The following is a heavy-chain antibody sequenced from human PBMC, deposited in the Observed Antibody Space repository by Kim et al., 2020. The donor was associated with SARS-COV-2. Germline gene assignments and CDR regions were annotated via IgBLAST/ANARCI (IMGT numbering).Heavy chain of an antibody. J-gene: IGHJ4*02. D-gene: IGHD3-16*01. Sequence: GGSLRLSCAASGFTFSDYYMTWIRQAPGKGLEWVSYISSSTGYTKYADSVKGRFTISRDNAKNSVYLQMNSLRADDTAVYYCARVSSGELSFYYFDSWGQGTLVTVSS. V-gene: IGHV3-11*05. CDR2: ISSSTGYT. CDR1: GFTFSDYY. CDR3: ARVSSGELSFYYFDS.